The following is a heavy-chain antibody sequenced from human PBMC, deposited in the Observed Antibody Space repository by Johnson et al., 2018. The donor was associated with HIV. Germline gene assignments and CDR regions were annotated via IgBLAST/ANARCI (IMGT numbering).Heavy chain of an antibody. CDR3: VRVRGHSGYDGDGAFDF. Sequence: QVLLVESGGGMVQPGRSLRLSCAASGFTFTTYALHWVRRAPGKGLECVAVISYDGTYKYYADSVKGRFTISRDNSGNTLYLEMNSLRAEDTAVYYCVRVRGHSGYDGDGAFDFWGQGTIVTVSS. CDR2: ISYDGTYK. J-gene: IGHJ3*01. V-gene: IGHV3-30*04. CDR1: GFTFTTYA. D-gene: IGHD5-12*01.